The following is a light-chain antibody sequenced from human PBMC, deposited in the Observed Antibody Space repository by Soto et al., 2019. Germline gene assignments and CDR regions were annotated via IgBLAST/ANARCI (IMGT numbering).Light chain of an antibody. CDR3: AAWDDSLSGWV. CDR1: SSNIGTNF. Sequence: QSVLTQPPSASGTPGQRVTISCSGSSSNIGTNFVYWYQQLSGTAPKLLIFSNAQRPSGVPDRFSGSRSGTSASLAISGLRSEDEADYYCAAWDDSLSGWVFGGGTKLTVL. V-gene: IGLV1-47*02. CDR2: SNA. J-gene: IGLJ3*02.